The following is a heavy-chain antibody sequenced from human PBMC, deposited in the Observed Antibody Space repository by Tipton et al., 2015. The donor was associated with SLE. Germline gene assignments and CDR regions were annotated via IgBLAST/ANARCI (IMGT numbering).Heavy chain of an antibody. D-gene: IGHD6-25*01. Sequence: TLSLTCTVSGDSIISGAYYWSWVRQHPGRGLEWLAYIFYSGSTYYNPSLKSRLNISVDRSNNQFSLKLTAVTAADTAVYYCARHTPSGLYRYWGQGTLVTVSS. J-gene: IGHJ4*02. CDR1: GDSIISGAYY. CDR3: ARHTPSGLYRY. V-gene: IGHV4-31*03. CDR2: IFYSGST.